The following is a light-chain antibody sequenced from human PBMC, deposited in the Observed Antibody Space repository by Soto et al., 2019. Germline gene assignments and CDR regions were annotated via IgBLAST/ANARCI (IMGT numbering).Light chain of an antibody. CDR1: QSVSSNY. J-gene: IGKJ3*01. CDR3: QQYGSSLFP. CDR2: GAS. Sequence: EIVLTQSPGTLSLSPGERATLSCRASQSVSSNYLAWYQQKPGQAPRLLIYGASTRATGIPDRFSGSGSGTDFPLTISRLEPEDLAVYFCQQYGSSLFPFGPGTKVDIK. V-gene: IGKV3-20*01.